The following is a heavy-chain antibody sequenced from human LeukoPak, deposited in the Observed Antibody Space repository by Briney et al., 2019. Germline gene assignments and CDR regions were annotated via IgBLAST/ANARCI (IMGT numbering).Heavy chain of an antibody. Sequence: GESLKISCKGSGYSFTSYWIGWVRQMPGKGLEWMGIIYPGDSDTRYSPSFQGQVTISADKSISTAYLQWSSLKASDTAMYYRARHMPHTYCSSTSCFAFDIWGQGTMVTVSS. D-gene: IGHD2-2*01. CDR2: IYPGDSDT. V-gene: IGHV5-51*01. CDR3: ARHMPHTYCSSTSCFAFDI. CDR1: GYSFTSYW. J-gene: IGHJ3*02.